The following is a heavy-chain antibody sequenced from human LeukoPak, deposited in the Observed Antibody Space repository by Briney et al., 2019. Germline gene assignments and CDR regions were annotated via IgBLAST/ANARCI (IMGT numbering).Heavy chain of an antibody. D-gene: IGHD2-15*01. CDR1: GYTFTSYY. J-gene: IGHJ4*02. Sequence: ASVKVSCKASGYTFTSYYMHWVRQAPGQGLEWMGIINPSGGSTSYAQKFQGRVTMTRDTSTSTAYMELRSLRSDDTAVYYCARGCSGGSCYYAFDYWGQGTLVTVSS. CDR2: INPSGGST. CDR3: ARGCSGGSCYYAFDY. V-gene: IGHV1-46*01.